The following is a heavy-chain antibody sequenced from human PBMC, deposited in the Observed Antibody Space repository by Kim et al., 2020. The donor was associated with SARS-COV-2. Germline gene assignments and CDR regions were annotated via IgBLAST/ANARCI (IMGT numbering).Heavy chain of an antibody. D-gene: IGHD2-2*01. CDR2: ISYDGSNK. Sequence: GGSLRLSCAASGFTFSSYAMHWVRQAPGKGLEWVAVISYDGSNKYYADSVKGRFTISRDNSKNTLYLQMNSLRAEDTAVYYCARSGWYCSSTSCSYYYYGMDVWGQGTTVTVSS. CDR3: ARSGWYCSSTSCSYYYYGMDV. V-gene: IGHV3-30*04. CDR1: GFTFSSYA. J-gene: IGHJ6*02.